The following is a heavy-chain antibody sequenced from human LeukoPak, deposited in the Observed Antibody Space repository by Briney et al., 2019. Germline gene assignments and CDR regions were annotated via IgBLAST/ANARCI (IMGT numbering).Heavy chain of an antibody. CDR2: LYYSGST. CDR3: ARLGDSSSRLYYFDY. J-gene: IGHJ4*02. V-gene: IGHV4-59*08. CDR1: GGSISSYY. D-gene: IGHD6-6*01. Sequence: SSETLSLTCSVSGGSISSYYWSWIRQPPGKGLEWIGYLYYSGSTNSNPSLKSRVTMSVDTSKNQFSLKLSSVTAADTAVYYCARLGDSSSRLYYFDYWGQGTLVTVSS.